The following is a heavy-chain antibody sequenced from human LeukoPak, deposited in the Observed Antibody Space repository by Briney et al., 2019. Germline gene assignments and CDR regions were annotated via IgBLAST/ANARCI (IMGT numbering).Heavy chain of an antibody. CDR1: GFTFSSYW. Sequence: GGSLRLFCAASGFTFSSYWMHWVRQAPGKGLVWVSRINSDGSSTSYADSVKGRFTTSRDNAKNTLYLQMNSLRAEDTAVYYCARGGTYSYEQVGYWGQGTPVTVSS. V-gene: IGHV3-74*01. CDR3: ARGGTYSYEQVGY. CDR2: INSDGSST. J-gene: IGHJ4*02. D-gene: IGHD1-7*01.